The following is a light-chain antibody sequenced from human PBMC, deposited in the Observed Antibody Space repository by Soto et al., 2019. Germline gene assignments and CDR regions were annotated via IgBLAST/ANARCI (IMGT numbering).Light chain of an antibody. CDR3: QQYSNWPPIT. CDR2: DTS. J-gene: IGKJ5*01. Sequence: ETVMNESHVTLSVSLGERATLSCSASQSVSIHLAWYQQKPGQAPRLLIYDTSTRATGIPARFSGSGSGTEFTLTISSLQSEDFAVYYCQQYSNWPPITFGQGTLLEIK. CDR1: QSVSIH. V-gene: IGKV3-15*01.